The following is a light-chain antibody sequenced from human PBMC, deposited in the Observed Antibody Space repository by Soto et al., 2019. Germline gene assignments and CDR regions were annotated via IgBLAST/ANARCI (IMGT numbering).Light chain of an antibody. CDR2: DVS. CDR3: SSYTSSSTYV. V-gene: IGLV2-14*01. Sequence: QSALTQPASVSGSPGQSIAISCTGTSSDVGGYNDVSWYQQHPGKAPKLMVYDVSNRPSGVSNRFSGSKSGNTASLTSSGLQAEDEADYYCSSYTSSSTYVFGTGTKLTVL. CDR1: SSDVGGYND. J-gene: IGLJ1*01.